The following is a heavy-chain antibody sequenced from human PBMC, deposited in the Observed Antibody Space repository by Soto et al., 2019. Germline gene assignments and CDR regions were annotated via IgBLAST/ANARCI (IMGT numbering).Heavy chain of an antibody. V-gene: IGHV3-66*01. CDR3: ARGRYYDYMRGGLALDP. J-gene: IGHJ5*02. D-gene: IGHD3-16*01. CDR1: GFTVSSNY. CDR2: IYSGGST. Sequence: VVLMRVSCAASGFTVSSNYMSCVRQAQGKGLEWVSVIYSGGSTYYADSVKGRFTISRDNSKNTLYLQMNSLRAEDTAVYYCARGRYYDYMRGGLALDPWGQGTLVTVS.